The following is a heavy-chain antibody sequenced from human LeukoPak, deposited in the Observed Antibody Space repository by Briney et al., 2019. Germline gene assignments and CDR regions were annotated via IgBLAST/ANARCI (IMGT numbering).Heavy chain of an antibody. Sequence: GGSLRLSCAASGFTLGTYWMTWVRQAPGKGLEWVANIRQDGIDKYYVDSVKGRFIISRDNAKNSLYLQMNSLRVEDTAVYYCARGGEWFDTWGQGTRVTVSS. V-gene: IGHV3-7*01. CDR2: IRQDGIDK. J-gene: IGHJ5*02. CDR1: GFTLGTYW. CDR3: ARGGEWFDT. D-gene: IGHD2-21*01.